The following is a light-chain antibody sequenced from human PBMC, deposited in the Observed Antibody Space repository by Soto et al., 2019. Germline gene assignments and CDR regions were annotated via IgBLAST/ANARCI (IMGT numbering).Light chain of an antibody. J-gene: IGKJ3*01. V-gene: IGKV1D-8*01. CDR1: QDIKNY. CDR2: SAS. Sequence: VISMTQSPSLLSASTGDRVTISCRMSQDIKNYLAWYQQRPGKAPALLIYSASTLQNGGPSRFSGSWSGTDFTLTISRLQSEDCATYYCQQYYSFPFTFGPGTKVDV. CDR3: QQYYSFPFT.